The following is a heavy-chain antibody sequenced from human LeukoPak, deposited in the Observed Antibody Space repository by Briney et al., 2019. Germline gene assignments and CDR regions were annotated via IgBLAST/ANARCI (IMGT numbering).Heavy chain of an antibody. J-gene: IGHJ6*03. CDR1: GYTFTGYY. CDR2: INPNSGGT. CDR3: ARDRRLNGGIAAAGTRNYVYYYYMDV. D-gene: IGHD6-13*01. Sequence: ASVKVSCKASGYTFTGYYMHWVRQAPGQGLEWMGWINPNSGGTNYAQKFQGRVTMTRDTSISTAYMELSRLRSDDTAVYYCARDRRLNGGIAAAGTRNYVYYYYMDVWGKGTTVTVSS. V-gene: IGHV1-2*02.